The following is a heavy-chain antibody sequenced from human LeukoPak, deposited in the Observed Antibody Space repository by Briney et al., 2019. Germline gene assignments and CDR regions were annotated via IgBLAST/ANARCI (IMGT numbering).Heavy chain of an antibody. J-gene: IGHJ4*02. D-gene: IGHD5-12*01. CDR2: INHSGST. CDR3: ARIVGDIVGTHSYYFDY. V-gene: IGHV4-34*01. Sequence: AESLSLTCAVYGGSFSSYYWSWVRQPPGKGLEWMGEINHSGSTNYDPSLKSRVTISVDTSKNKFSLQLSSVTAADTAVYYCARIVGDIVGTHSYYFDYWGQGTLVTVSS. CDR1: GGSFSSYY.